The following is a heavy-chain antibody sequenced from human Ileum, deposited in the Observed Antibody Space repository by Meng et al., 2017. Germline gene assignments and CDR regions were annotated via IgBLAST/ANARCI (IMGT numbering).Heavy chain of an antibody. D-gene: IGHD5-12*01. CDR2: ISDSGVTI. CDR3: ARDKGSGYSDEESGFDY. V-gene: IGHV3-48*03. Sequence: GESLKISCAASGFMFSGFEMNWVRQAPGKGLEWISYISDSGVTIYADSVKGRFTNYRDNAKNSLFLQMNSLRVEDTAVDYCARDKGSGYSDEESGFDYWGQGTLVTVSS. CDR1: GFMFSGFE. J-gene: IGHJ4*02.